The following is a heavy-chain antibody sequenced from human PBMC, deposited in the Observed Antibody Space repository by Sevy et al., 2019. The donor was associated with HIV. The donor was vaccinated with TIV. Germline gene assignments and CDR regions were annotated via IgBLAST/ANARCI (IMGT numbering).Heavy chain of an antibody. D-gene: IGHD6-25*01. CDR1: GYSISSGYY. J-gene: IGHJ6*02. CDR2: IYHSGST. CDR3: ARADGSGWPYYYYYGMDV. Sequence: SETLSLTCTVSGYSISSGYYWGWIRQPPGKGLEWIGSIYHSGSTYYNPSLKSRVTISVDTSKNQFSLRLSSVTAADTAVYYCARADGSGWPYYYYYGMDVWGQGTTVAVSS. V-gene: IGHV4-38-2*02.